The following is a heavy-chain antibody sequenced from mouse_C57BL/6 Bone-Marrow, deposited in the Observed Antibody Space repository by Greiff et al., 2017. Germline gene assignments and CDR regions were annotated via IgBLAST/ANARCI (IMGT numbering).Heavy chain of an antibody. CDR2: IDPSDSYT. V-gene: IGHV1-69*01. CDR3: ARNYYGSSYFYWYFDV. J-gene: IGHJ1*03. CDR1: GYTFTSYW. D-gene: IGHD1-1*01. Sequence: QVQLQQPGAELVMPGASVKLSCKASGYTFTSYWMHWVKQRPGQGLEWIGEIDPSDSYTNYNQKFKGKSTLTVDKSSSTAYMQLSSLTSEDSAVYYCARNYYGSSYFYWYFDVWGTGTTVTVSS.